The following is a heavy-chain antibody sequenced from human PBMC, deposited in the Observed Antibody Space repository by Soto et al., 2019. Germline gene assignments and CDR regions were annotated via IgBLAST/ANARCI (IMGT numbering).Heavy chain of an antibody. V-gene: IGHV4-61*08. CDR3: ARGFSSVSMDA. D-gene: IGHD6-19*01. CDR1: GDSVSSGGYY. Sequence: SETLSLTCTVSGDSVSSGGYYLSWIRQPPGKGLEWIGYIYSSGSANYNPSLKSRVTISRDTSKNQISLKVASVTAADTAGYYCARGFSSVSMDAWGQGTTVTVS. CDR2: IYSSGSA. J-gene: IGHJ6*02.